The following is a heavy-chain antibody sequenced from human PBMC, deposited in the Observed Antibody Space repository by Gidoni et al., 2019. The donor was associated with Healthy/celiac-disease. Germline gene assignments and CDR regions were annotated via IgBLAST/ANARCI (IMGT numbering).Heavy chain of an antibody. J-gene: IGHJ3*02. V-gene: IGHV4-59*09. Sequence: PSLKSRVTISVDTSKNQFSLKLSSVTAADTAVYYCARGIVGATKGAFDIWDQGTMVTVSS. CDR3: ARGIVGATKGAFDI. D-gene: IGHD1-26*01.